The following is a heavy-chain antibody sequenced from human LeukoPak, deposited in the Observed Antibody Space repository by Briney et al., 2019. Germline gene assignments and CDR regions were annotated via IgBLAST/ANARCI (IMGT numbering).Heavy chain of an antibody. CDR3: ARSRGYSGQLTFDP. CDR2: IYYNGNT. D-gene: IGHD5-12*01. Sequence: SETLSLTCTVSDDSINTFYWSWIRQPPGKGLEWIGYIYYNGNTKYNPSLKSRVTISIDTSKNQFSLKPNSVTAADTAVYYCARSRGYSGQLTFDPWGQGTLFIVSS. V-gene: IGHV4-59*08. J-gene: IGHJ5*02. CDR1: DDSINTFY.